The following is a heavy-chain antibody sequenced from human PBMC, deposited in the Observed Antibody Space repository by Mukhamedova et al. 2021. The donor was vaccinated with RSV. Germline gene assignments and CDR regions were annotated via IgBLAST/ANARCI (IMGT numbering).Heavy chain of an antibody. Sequence: MSWVRQAPGKGLEWVSVIYSGGSTYYADSVKGRFTISRHNSKNTLYLQMNSLRAEDTAVYYCAINVGYDILTGYGYGNAFDIWG. J-gene: IGHJ3*02. CDR3: AINVGYDILTGYGYGNAFDI. CDR2: IYSGGST. V-gene: IGHV3-53*04. D-gene: IGHD3-9*01.